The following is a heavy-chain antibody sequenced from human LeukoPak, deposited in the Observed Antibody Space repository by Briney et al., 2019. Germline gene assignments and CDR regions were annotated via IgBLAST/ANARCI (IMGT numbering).Heavy chain of an antibody. D-gene: IGHD3-16*01. CDR3: ARAFLHLGG. CDR1: GFTFSNYW. CDR2: IKTDGSNT. J-gene: IGHJ3*01. Sequence: GGSLRLSCTASGFTFSNYWMHWVRQAPGKGLVWVSRIKTDGSNTDYADSVKGRFTISRDNAKNIMYLQMSSLRAEDTGVYYCARAFLHLGGWGQGKMVTVSS. V-gene: IGHV3-74*01.